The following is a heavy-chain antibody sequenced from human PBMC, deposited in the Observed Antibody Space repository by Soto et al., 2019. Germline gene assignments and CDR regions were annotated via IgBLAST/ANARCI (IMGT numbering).Heavy chain of an antibody. J-gene: IGHJ4*02. V-gene: IGHV3-23*01. CDR1: GFTFRTYA. CDR3: TKDYGAVADF. Sequence: EVQLLESGGGLVQPGESLRLSCAASGFTFRTYAMSWVRQAPGKGLGWVAAITGSGDSAYYAASVKGRFTISRDNSKNTLFVEMNSLRADDTAIYYCTKDYGAVADFWGQGTLITVSS. D-gene: IGHD6-19*01. CDR2: ITGSGDSA.